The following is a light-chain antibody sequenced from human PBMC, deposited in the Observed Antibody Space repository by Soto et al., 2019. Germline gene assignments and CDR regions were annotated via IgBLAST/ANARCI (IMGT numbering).Light chain of an antibody. J-gene: IGKJ1*01. CDR2: DAS. V-gene: IGKV3-11*01. Sequence: EIVLTQSPATLSLSPGERATLSCRASQGVSSYLAWYQQKPGQAPRLLIYDASNRATGIPARFSGSGSGTDFTLTISSLEPEDFAVYYCQQHNNWPRTFGQGTKVDIK. CDR1: QGVSSY. CDR3: QQHNNWPRT.